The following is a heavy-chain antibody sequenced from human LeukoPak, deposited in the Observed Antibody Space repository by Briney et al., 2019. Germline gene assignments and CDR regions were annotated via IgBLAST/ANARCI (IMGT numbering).Heavy chain of an antibody. D-gene: IGHD4-17*01. V-gene: IGHV3-21*01. J-gene: IGHJ3*02. CDR1: GFTFSYYT. CDR2: ISSSSSYI. Sequence: GGSLRLSCAASGFTFSYYTMNWVRQAPGKGLEWVSSISSSSSYIYYADSVKGRFTISRDNAKNSLYLQMNSLRAEDTAVYYCARETTVTTWSAFDIWGQGTMVTVSS. CDR3: ARETTVTTWSAFDI.